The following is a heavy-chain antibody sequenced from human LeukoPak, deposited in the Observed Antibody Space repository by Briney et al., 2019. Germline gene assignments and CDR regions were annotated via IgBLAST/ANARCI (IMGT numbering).Heavy chain of an antibody. J-gene: IGHJ4*02. CDR2: ICGSGGCT. V-gene: IGHV3-23*01. CDR3: AKTTVGYSSGRYPGWPADC. CDR1: GFTFNTYA. D-gene: IGHD6-19*01. Sequence: GGSLRLSCAASGFTFNTYAIYWVRQAPGKGLEWVSGICGSGGCTYYADSVKGRFTISRDNSKNTVYLQMNSLTADDTAVYYCAKTTVGYSSGRYPGWPADCWGQGTLVTVAS.